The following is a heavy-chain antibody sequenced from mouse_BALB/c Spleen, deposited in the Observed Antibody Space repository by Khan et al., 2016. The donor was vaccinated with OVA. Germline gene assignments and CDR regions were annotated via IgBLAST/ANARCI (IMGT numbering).Heavy chain of an antibody. D-gene: IGHD2-2*01. V-gene: IGHV1-5*01. CDR1: GYTFTSYW. J-gene: IGHJ3*01. CDR2: IYHGNSDT. Sequence: EVQLQQSGTVLARPGTSVKMSCKASGYTFTSYWMHWVKQRPGQGLEWIGAIYHGNSDTSYTQKVKGKAKLTADTSNSTAYMELSSLTNDASAVYYCTRVGYLFAYWGQGTLVTVSA. CDR3: TRVGYLFAY.